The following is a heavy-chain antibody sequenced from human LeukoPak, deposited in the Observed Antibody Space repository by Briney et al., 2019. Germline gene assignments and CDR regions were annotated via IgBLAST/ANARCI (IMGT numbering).Heavy chain of an antibody. V-gene: IGHV3-21*01. J-gene: IGHJ4*02. Sequence: GGPLRLSCAASGFTFSSYSMNWVRQAPGKGLEWVSSISSSSSYIYYAGSVKGRFTISRDNAKNSLYLQMNSLRAEDTAVYYCAGAYYYDSMDYWGQGTLVTVSS. CDR1: GFTFSSYS. CDR2: ISSSSSYI. D-gene: IGHD3-22*01. CDR3: AGAYYYDSMDY.